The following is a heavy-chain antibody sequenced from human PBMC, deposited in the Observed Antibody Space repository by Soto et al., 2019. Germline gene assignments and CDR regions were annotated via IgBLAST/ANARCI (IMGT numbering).Heavy chain of an antibody. D-gene: IGHD6-13*01. CDR1: GFTFSSYA. V-gene: IGHV3-23*01. CDR2: ISGSGGST. Sequence: EVQLLESGGGLVQPGGSLRLSCAASGFTFSSYAMSWVRQAPGKGLEWVSAISGSGGSTYYADSVKGRFTISRDNSKNTQYLQMNSLRAEDTAVYSCAKENGYSSSWFEFDYWGQGTLVTVSS. CDR3: AKENGYSSSWFEFDY. J-gene: IGHJ4*02.